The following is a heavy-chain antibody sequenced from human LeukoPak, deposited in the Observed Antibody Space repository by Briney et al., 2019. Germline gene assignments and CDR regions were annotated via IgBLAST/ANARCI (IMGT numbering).Heavy chain of an antibody. CDR3: ARRLTYWNDFDY. Sequence: SETLSLTCAVYGWTFSGYFCSWIRQPPGKGLEWVGVINHSGSTNYNPSLKSRVTISVDTSQIQFSLKLSSVTAADTAVYYSARRLTYWNDFDYWGQETLVTVSS. V-gene: IGHV4-34*01. CDR1: GWTFSGYF. D-gene: IGHD1-1*01. J-gene: IGHJ4*02. CDR2: INHSGST.